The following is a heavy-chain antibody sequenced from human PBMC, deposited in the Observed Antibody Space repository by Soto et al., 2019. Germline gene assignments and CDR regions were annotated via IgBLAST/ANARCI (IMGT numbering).Heavy chain of an antibody. CDR2: IYYSGST. D-gene: IGHD6-19*01. V-gene: IGHV4-31*03. CDR3: ARDDSSGWYYFDY. Sequence: QVQLQESGPGLVRPSQTLSLTCTVSGGSISSGGYYWSWIRQHPGKGLEWIGYIYYSGSTYYNPSLKSRVTILVDTSKNQFSLKLSSVTAADTAVYYCARDDSSGWYYFDYWGQGTLVTVSS. J-gene: IGHJ4*02. CDR1: GGSISSGGYY.